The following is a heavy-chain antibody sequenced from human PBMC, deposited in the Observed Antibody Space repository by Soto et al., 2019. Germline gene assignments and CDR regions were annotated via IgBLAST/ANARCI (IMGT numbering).Heavy chain of an antibody. CDR3: ASAGYSSGWYGFDY. J-gene: IGHJ4*02. D-gene: IGHD6-19*01. Sequence: SETLSLTCTVYGGSFSGYYWSWIRQPPGKGLEWIGEINHSGSTNYNPSLKSRVTISVDTSKNQFSLKLSSVTAADTAVYYCASAGYSSGWYGFDYWGQGTLVTVSS. CDR2: INHSGST. V-gene: IGHV4-34*01. CDR1: GGSFSGYY.